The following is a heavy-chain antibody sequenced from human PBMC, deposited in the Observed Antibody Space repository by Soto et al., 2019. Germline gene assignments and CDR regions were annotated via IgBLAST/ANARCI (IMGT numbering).Heavy chain of an antibody. V-gene: IGHV3-13*01. D-gene: IGHD6-13*01. CDR2: IGTAGDT. CDR1: GFTFSSYD. Sequence: EVQLVESGGGLVQPGGSLRLSCAASGFTFSSYDMHWVRQATGKGLEWVSAIGTAGDTYYPGSVKGRFTISREHAKNSLYLQMNSLRAGDTALYYCARGWLATGGSLSYMDVWGKGTTVTVSS. CDR3: ARGWLATGGSLSYMDV. J-gene: IGHJ6*03.